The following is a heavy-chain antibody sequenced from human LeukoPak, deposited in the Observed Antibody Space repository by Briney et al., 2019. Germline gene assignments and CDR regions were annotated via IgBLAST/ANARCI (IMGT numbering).Heavy chain of an antibody. J-gene: IGHJ4*02. CDR1: GFSFSSYW. D-gene: IGHD3-9*01. V-gene: IGHV3-74*01. CDR2: IDTDGSNT. Sequence: PGGSLRLSCAASGFSFSSYWVHWVRQVPGKGLVWVSRIDTDGSNTGYADSVKGRFTISRDNAKNTLYLQMNSLRAEDTAVYYCAREGYDILTGYRGWYFDYWGQGTLVTVSS. CDR3: AREGYDILTGYRGWYFDY.